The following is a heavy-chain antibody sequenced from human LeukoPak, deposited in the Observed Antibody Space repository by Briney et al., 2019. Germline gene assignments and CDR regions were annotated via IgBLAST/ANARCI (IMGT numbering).Heavy chain of an antibody. V-gene: IGHV1-18*01. J-gene: IGHJ5*02. CDR2: ISAYNGNT. D-gene: IGHD2-2*02. CDR1: GYTFTSYG. CDR3: ARVTLTRYCSSTSCYTPTWFDP. Sequence: ASVKVSCKASGYTFTSYGISWVRQAPGQGLEWMGWISAYNGNTNYAQKLQGRVTMTTDTSTSTAYMELRSLRSDDTAVYYCARVTLTRYCSSTSCYTPTWFDPWGQGTLVTVSS.